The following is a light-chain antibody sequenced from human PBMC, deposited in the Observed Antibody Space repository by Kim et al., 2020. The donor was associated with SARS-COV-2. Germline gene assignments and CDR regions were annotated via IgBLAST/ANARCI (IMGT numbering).Light chain of an antibody. CDR1: SSDIGGYNY. V-gene: IGLV2-8*01. J-gene: IGLJ1*01. Sequence: QSALTQPPSAYGSPGQSVTISCTGTSSDIGGYNYVSWYQQQPGKAPKLVIYEVTKRPSGVPDRFSGSKSGNTASLTVSGLRAEDEADYYCSSYAGSNNYVFGIGTKVTFL. CDR2: EVT. CDR3: SSYAGSNNYV.